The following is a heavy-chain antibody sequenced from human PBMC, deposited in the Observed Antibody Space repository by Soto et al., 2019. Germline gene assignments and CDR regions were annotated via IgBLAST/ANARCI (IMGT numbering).Heavy chain of an antibody. D-gene: IGHD1-26*01. Sequence: QVQLVPSGAEVREPGASVKVSCKASGYSFTSLDINWVRQTAGQGLEWMGWMEPSTGRTGYAQKFQGRVTMTRDTSINTAYMGLTTLTSDDTAFYCCARGVSAGVDYWGQGTLVIVSS. CDR3: ARGVSAGVDY. CDR1: GYSFTSLD. CDR2: MEPSTGRT. V-gene: IGHV1-8*01. J-gene: IGHJ4*02.